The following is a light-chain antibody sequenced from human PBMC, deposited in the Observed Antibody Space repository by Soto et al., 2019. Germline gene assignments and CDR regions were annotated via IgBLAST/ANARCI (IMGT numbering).Light chain of an antibody. V-gene: IGKV2-28*01. CDR1: QSLLYNNTYNY. CDR2: FGS. Sequence: EIVMTQSPLTLPVTPGEPASISCRSSQSLLYNNTYNYLDWYVQKPGQSPQLLIYFGSNRAPGVSDRFSGSGSGTDFTLKIHRVEAEDVGTYYCMQALQSLTFGQGTRLEIQ. J-gene: IGKJ5*01. CDR3: MQALQSLT.